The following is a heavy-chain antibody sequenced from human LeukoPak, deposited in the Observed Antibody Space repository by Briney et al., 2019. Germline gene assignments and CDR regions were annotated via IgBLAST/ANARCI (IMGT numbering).Heavy chain of an antibody. CDR2: IYPGDSDT. D-gene: IGHD3-22*01. V-gene: IGHV5-51*01. J-gene: IGHJ4*02. CDR1: GYSFTSYW. CDR3: ARHEGTTYYYDSSGNWAY. Sequence: GESLKISCKGSGYSFTSYWIGWVRQMPGKGLEWMGIIYPGDSDTRYSPSFQGQVTISADKSISTAYLQWSSLKASDTAMYYCARHEGTTYYYDSSGNWAYWGQGTLVTVSS.